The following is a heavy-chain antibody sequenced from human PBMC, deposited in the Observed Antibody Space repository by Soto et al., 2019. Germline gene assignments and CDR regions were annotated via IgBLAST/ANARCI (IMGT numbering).Heavy chain of an antibody. D-gene: IGHD6-13*01. Sequence: QVQLQESGPGLVKPSGTLSLTCAVSGGSISSSIWWSWVRQPPGKGLEWMGEISHTGSTNYNPSLKSRVTISVDKSKNQCSLKLSSVTAADTAVYFCARDRGSSSLTGAFDIWGQGTMVTVSS. J-gene: IGHJ3*02. CDR3: ARDRGSSSLTGAFDI. CDR1: GGSISSSIW. V-gene: IGHV4-4*02. CDR2: ISHTGST.